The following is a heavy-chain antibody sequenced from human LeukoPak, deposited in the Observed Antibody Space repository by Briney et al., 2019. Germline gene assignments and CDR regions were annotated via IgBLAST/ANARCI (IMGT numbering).Heavy chain of an antibody. CDR1: GFTFSSSA. V-gene: IGHV3-23*01. Sequence: GGSLRLSCAASGFTFSSSAMSWVRQVPGKGLEWVSGISSSGGSTNYADSVRGRFTISRDNAKNTLYLQMNSLRAEDTAVYYCARSHYYDSSAYYFNYGLDVWGQGTTVTVSS. CDR3: ARSHYYDSSAYYFNYGLDV. J-gene: IGHJ6*02. D-gene: IGHD3-22*01. CDR2: ISSSGGST.